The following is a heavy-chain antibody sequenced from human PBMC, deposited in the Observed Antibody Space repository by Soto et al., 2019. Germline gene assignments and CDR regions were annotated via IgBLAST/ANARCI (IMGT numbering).Heavy chain of an antibody. J-gene: IGHJ4*02. CDR3: AKDPGGIAARQFDY. CDR2: TSGSGGST. V-gene: IGHV3-23*01. D-gene: IGHD6-6*01. Sequence: PVGSLRHPCAASGFTFSIYAMSWVPQAPVKGLERFSATSGSGGSTYYADSVKGRFTISRDNSKNTLYLQMNSLRAEDTAVYYCAKDPGGIAARQFDYWGQGP. CDR1: GFTFSIYA.